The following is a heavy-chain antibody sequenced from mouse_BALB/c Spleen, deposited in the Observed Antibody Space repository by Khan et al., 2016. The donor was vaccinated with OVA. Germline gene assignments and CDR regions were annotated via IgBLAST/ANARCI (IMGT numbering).Heavy chain of an antibody. D-gene: IGHD2-1*01. CDR1: GFTFSTFA. CDR3: ARSPYGNFAY. Sequence: EVELVESGGGLVKPGGSLKLSCAATGFTFSTFAMSWVRQPPEMRLVWVTTINSDGDYTYYPASVTGRFTVSRDNARNTLYLQMSSLRSEDTAMYYCARSPYGNFAYWGQGTLVTVSA. J-gene: IGHJ3*01. V-gene: IGHV5-9-3*01. CDR2: INSDGDYT.